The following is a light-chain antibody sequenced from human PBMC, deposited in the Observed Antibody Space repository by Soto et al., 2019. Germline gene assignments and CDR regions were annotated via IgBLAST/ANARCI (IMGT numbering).Light chain of an antibody. Sequence: QSALTQPASVSGSPGQSIAISCTGTSSDVGGYNYVSWYQQHTGKAPKLMISEVSNRPSGVSNRFSGSKSGNTASLNISGLQAEDEADYYCSSYTSSSIYVFGTGTKLTV. CDR1: SSDVGGYNY. J-gene: IGLJ1*01. CDR3: SSYTSSSIYV. V-gene: IGLV2-14*01. CDR2: EVS.